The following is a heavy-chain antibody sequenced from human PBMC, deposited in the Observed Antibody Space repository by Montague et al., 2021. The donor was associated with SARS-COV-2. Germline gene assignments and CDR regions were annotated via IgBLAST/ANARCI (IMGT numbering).Heavy chain of an antibody. CDR1: GDSISSSSYY. D-gene: IGHD1-1*01. CDR2: IYYSGST. V-gene: IGHV4-39*01. CDR3: ARQAQLFHRATDYYDMDV. J-gene: IGHJ6*02. Sequence: SETLSLTCSVSGDSISSSSYYWGWIRQSPGKGLEWIGSIYYSGSTYYNPSLKSRVTISVDTSKKQFSLKVTPVTAADTAVYYCARQAQLFHRATDYYDMDVWGQGTTVTVSS.